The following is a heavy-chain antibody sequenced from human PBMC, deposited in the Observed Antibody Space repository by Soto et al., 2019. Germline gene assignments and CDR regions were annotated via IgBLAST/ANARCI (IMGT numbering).Heavy chain of an antibody. Sequence: GSLRLSCAASGFTFSSYAMSWVRQAPGKGLEWVSAISGSGGSTYYADSVKGRFTISRDNSKNTLYLQMNSLRAEDTAVYYCAKGRGYCSSTSCYVGGDYWGQGTLVTVSS. V-gene: IGHV3-23*01. CDR3: AKGRGYCSSTSCYVGGDY. CDR2: ISGSGGST. D-gene: IGHD2-2*01. J-gene: IGHJ4*02. CDR1: GFTFSSYA.